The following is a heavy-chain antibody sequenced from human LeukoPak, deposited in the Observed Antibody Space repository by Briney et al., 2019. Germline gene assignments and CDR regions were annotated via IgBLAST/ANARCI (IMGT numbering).Heavy chain of an antibody. CDR1: GFTFSNAW. D-gene: IGHD2-21*01. J-gene: IGHJ4*02. Sequence: GGSLRLSCAASGFTFSNAWMSWVRQAPGKGLEWVGRIKSKTDGGTTEYAAPVKGRFTISRDDSKNTLYLQMNSLKTEDTAVYYCTTDFGRYCGGDRYYLYDYWGQGTLVTVSS. CDR2: IKSKTDGGTT. V-gene: IGHV3-15*01. CDR3: TTDFGRYCGGDRYYLYDY.